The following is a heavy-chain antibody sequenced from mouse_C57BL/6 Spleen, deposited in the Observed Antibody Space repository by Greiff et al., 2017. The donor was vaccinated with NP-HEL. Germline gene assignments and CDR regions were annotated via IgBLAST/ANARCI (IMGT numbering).Heavy chain of an antibody. CDR3: VREGITTVVEDFDY. CDR1: GFTFNTYA. CDR2: IRSKSSNYAT. Sequence: EVQLQESGGGLVQPKGSLKLSCAASGFTFNTYAMHWVRQAPGKGLEWVARIRSKSSNYATYYADSVKDRFTISRDDSQSMLYLQMNNLKTEDTAMYYCVREGITTVVEDFDYWGQGTTLTVSS. J-gene: IGHJ2*01. V-gene: IGHV10-3*01. D-gene: IGHD1-1*01.